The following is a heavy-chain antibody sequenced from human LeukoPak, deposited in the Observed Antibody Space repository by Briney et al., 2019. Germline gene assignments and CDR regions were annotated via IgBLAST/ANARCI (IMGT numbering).Heavy chain of an antibody. V-gene: IGHV4-39*01. D-gene: IGHD2-21*01. Sequence: SETLSLTCTVSGGSISSSSYYWGWIRQPPGKGLEWIESIYYSGSTYYNPSLKSRVTISVDTSKNQFSLKLSSATAADTAVYYCARQRRVVVIAIPNNWFDPWGQGTLVTVSS. CDR3: ARQRRVVVIAIPNNWFDP. J-gene: IGHJ5*02. CDR2: IYYSGST. CDR1: GGSISSSSYY.